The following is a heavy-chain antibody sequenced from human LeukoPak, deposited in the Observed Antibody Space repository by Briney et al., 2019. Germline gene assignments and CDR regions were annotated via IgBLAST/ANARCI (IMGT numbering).Heavy chain of an antibody. CDR3: ARDLSSLGLDD. CDR2: IGASGSHT. V-gene: IGHV3-21*04. CDR1: GFTFSSHS. Sequence: GGSLRLSCAASGFTFSSHSMNWVRQAPGKGLEWVSGIGASGSHTYFADSVKGRFSISRDNSKNTVYLQMNSLRAGDTALYFCARDLSSLGLDDWGQGTLVTVSS. J-gene: IGHJ4*02. D-gene: IGHD7-27*01.